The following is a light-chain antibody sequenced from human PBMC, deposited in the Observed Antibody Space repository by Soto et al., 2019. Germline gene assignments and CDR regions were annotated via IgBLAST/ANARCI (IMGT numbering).Light chain of an antibody. Sequence: IQLTQSPSSLSASVGDKVTISCRASQAINSALAWCQQRPGKAPMVLIYDASILESGVPSRFSGSGSGTDFTRTISSLQPEDFATYYCQQFNSYPLTFGGGTKVEIE. CDR3: QQFNSYPLT. V-gene: IGKV1-13*02. J-gene: IGKJ4*01. CDR1: QAINSA. CDR2: DAS.